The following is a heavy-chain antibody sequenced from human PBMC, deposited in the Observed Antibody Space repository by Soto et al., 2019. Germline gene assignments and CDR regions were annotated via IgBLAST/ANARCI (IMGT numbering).Heavy chain of an antibody. Sequence: SETLSLTCTVSGDSISSSSYYWGWIRQPPGKGLVWIVSIYYSGSTYYNPSLNSRVTISVDTSMNQISLKLTSVADADVSVYYSARHYDTPTHRGWRCFDAWGRGTLVTVSS. J-gene: IGHJ5*02. D-gene: IGHD5-18*01. CDR2: IYYSGST. V-gene: IGHV4-39*01. CDR1: GDSISSSSYY. CDR3: ARHYDTPTHRGWRCFDA.